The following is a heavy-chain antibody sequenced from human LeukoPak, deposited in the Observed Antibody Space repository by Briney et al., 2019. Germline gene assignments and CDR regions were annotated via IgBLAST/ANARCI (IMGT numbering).Heavy chain of an antibody. Sequence: QPGGSLRLSCAASRFTFSSYGMHWVRQAPGKGLEWVAFIRYDGSNKYYADSVKGRFTISRDNSKNTLYLQMNSLRAEDTAVYYCAKDRRGGTSMADYWGQGTLVTVSS. V-gene: IGHV3-30*02. CDR2: IRYDGSNK. D-gene: IGHD2-2*01. J-gene: IGHJ4*02. CDR3: AKDRRGGTSMADY. CDR1: RFTFSSYG.